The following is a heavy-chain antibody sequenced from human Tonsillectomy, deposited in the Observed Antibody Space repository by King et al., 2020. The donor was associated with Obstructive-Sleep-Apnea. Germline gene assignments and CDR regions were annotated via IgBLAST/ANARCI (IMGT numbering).Heavy chain of an antibody. CDR2: ITRRSTTI. CDR3: ARGSESNYYDASGSKIPWYFDL. CDR1: GFTFSSYS. D-gene: IGHD3-22*01. V-gene: IGHV3-48*04. Sequence: VQLVESGGGLVQPGGSLRLSCAASGFTFSSYSMNWGRQAPGKGLEWVSYITRRSTTIYYADSVKGRFTISRDDAKNSLYLQMNRLRAEDTAVYYCARGSESNYYDASGSKIPWYFDLWGRGTLVTVSS. J-gene: IGHJ2*01.